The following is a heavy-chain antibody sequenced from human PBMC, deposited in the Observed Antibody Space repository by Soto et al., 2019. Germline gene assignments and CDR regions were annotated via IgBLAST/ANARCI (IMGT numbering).Heavy chain of an antibody. Sequence: SETLSLTRNVSGGSISSGGNYWGWIRQHPGKGLEWIGYIYYSGTTYYNPSLKSRLTISIDTSRNQFSLKLSSVTAADTAVYYCAREYSGYDKTRFDPWGQGTLVTVSS. D-gene: IGHD5-12*01. CDR1: GGSISSGGNY. V-gene: IGHV4-31*03. CDR2: IYYSGTT. J-gene: IGHJ5*02. CDR3: AREYSGYDKTRFDP.